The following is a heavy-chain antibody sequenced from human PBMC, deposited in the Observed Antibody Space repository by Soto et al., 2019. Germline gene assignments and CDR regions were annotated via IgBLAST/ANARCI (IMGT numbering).Heavy chain of an antibody. CDR2: INHSGST. CDR3: ARGRCSSTSCYLEGWFDP. Sequence: LSLTCAVYGGSFSGYYWSWIRQPPGKGLEWIGEINHSGSTNYNPSLKSRVTISVDTSKNQFSLKLSSVTAADTAVYYCARGRCSSTSCYLEGWFDPWGQGTLVTVSS. V-gene: IGHV4-34*01. D-gene: IGHD2-2*01. J-gene: IGHJ5*02. CDR1: GGSFSGYY.